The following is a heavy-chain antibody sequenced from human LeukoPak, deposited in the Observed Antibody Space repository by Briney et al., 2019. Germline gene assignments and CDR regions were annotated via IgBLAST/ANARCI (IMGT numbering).Heavy chain of an antibody. CDR3: ASWAGGNEPVASFDY. CDR1: GYSFTSYY. CDR2: IYNGAT. J-gene: IGHJ4*02. V-gene: IGHV1-2*02. D-gene: IGHD1-14*01. Sequence: ASVTVSCKPTGYSFTSYYIFWMRQAPGQGLECMGWIYNGATKYAQRFQSRVTMTRDTSISTAYMELSRLRSDDTATYYCASWAGGNEPVASFDYWGQGTLVTVSS.